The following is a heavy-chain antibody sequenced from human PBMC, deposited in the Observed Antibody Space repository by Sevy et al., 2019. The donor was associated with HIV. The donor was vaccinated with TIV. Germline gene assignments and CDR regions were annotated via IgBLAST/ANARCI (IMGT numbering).Heavy chain of an antibody. CDR3: ARGRDIVVVPAANPYYYYYYMDV. D-gene: IGHD2-2*01. CDR2: IIPIFGTA. V-gene: IGHV1-69*13. Sequence: ASVKVSCKASGGTFSSYAISWVRQAPGQGLEWMGGIIPIFGTANYAQKFQGRVTITADESTSTAYMELSSLRSEDTAVYYCARGRDIVVVPAANPYYYYYYMDVWGKGTTVTVSS. CDR1: GGTFSSYA. J-gene: IGHJ6*03.